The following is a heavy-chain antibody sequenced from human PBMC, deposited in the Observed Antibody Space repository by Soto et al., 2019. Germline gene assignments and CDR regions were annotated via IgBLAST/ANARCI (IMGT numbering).Heavy chain of an antibody. CDR2: ISNDAYST. J-gene: IGHJ4*01. CDR3: VQDRSSSSPSVGYFDY. Sequence: GSSLRLSCSASGFTFSSYTMHWVRQAPGKGLEYVSAISNDAYSTYYADSVKGRFTISRDNSRNTLSLQMNSLRAEDTAVYYCVQDRSSSSPSVGYFDYWGQGTLVPASS. V-gene: IGHV3-64D*06. D-gene: IGHD6-6*01. CDR1: GFTFSSYT.